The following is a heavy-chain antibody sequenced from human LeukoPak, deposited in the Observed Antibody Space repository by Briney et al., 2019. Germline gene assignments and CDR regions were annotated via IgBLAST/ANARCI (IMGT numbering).Heavy chain of an antibody. J-gene: IGHJ3*02. V-gene: IGHV4-39*01. CDR1: GGSISSSSYY. CDR2: INHSGST. Sequence: SETLSLTCTVSGGSISSSSYYWGWIRQPPGKGLEWIGEINHSGSTNYNPSLKSRVTISVDTSKNQFSLKLSSVTAADTAVYYCATMVRGVIAEDALDIWGQGTMVTVSS. D-gene: IGHD3-10*01. CDR3: ATMVRGVIAEDALDI.